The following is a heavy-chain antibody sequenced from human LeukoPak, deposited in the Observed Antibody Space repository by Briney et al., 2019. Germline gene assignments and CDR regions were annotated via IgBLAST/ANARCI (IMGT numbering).Heavy chain of an antibody. Sequence: GGSLRLSCAASGFTFSDYYMSWIRQAPGKGLEWVSAISGSGGSTYYADSVKGRFTISRDNSKNTLYLQMNSLRAEDTAVYYCAKGDDSSGYYSSFDYWGQGTLVTVSS. V-gene: IGHV3-23*01. CDR1: GFTFSDYY. D-gene: IGHD3-22*01. CDR3: AKGDDSSGYYSSFDY. CDR2: ISGSGGST. J-gene: IGHJ4*02.